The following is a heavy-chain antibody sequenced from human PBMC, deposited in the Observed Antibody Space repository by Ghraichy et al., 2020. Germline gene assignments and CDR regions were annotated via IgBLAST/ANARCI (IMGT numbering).Heavy chain of an antibody. CDR2: IYTGGST. CDR1: GFTVSSNY. Sequence: GGSLRLSCAASGFTVSSNYMSWVRQAPGKGPEWVSVIYTGGSTYYADSVKGRFTISRDNSKNTLYLQMNSLRVEDTAVYYCARFYFERPHDAFDIWGQGTMVTVSS. CDR3: ARFYFERPHDAFDI. V-gene: IGHV3-66*01. D-gene: IGHD2/OR15-2a*01. J-gene: IGHJ3*02.